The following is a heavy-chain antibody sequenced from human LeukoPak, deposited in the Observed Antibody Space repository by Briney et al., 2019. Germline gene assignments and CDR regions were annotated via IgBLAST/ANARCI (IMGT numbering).Heavy chain of an antibody. Sequence: SVKVSCKXSGGTFSSYAISWVRQAPGQGLEWMGGIIPIFGTANYAQKFQGRVTITADESTSTAYMELSSPRSEDTAVYYCASPRFLFGAGSLDYWGQGTLVTVSS. CDR1: GGTFSSYA. J-gene: IGHJ4*02. CDR2: IIPIFGTA. CDR3: ASPRFLFGAGSLDY. V-gene: IGHV1-69*13. D-gene: IGHD3-3*01.